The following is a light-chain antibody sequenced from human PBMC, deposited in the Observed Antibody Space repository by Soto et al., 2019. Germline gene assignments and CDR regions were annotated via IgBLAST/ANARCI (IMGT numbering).Light chain of an antibody. CDR1: NSNIGRYS. Sequence: QSVLTQPPSLSGTPGQRVTVSCSGSNSNIGRYSVNWHQHFPGTAPKILIYSDDARPSGVPDRFSGSTSGTSASLAISGLQSEDEAEYYCAAWDDNVNGPLFGGGTKLTVL. J-gene: IGLJ3*02. CDR3: AAWDDNVNGPL. CDR2: SDD. V-gene: IGLV1-44*01.